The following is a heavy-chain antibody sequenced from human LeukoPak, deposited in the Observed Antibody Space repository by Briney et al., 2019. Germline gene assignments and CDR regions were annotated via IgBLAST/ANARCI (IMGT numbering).Heavy chain of an antibody. CDR1: GFTVSSNY. CDR3: ARLIHDYGDPDAFDI. V-gene: IGHV3-66*04. CDR2: IYSGGST. D-gene: IGHD4-17*01. J-gene: IGHJ3*02. Sequence: GGSLRLSCAASGFTVSSNYMSWVRQAPGKGLEWVSVIYSGGSTYYADSVKGRFTISRDNSKNTLYLQMNSLRAEDTAVYYCARLIHDYGDPDAFDIWGQGTMVTVSS.